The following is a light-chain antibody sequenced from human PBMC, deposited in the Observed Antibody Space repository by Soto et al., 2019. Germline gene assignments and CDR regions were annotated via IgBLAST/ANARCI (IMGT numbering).Light chain of an antibody. V-gene: IGLV2-23*02. CDR3: CSYTGSSTPYV. J-gene: IGLJ1*01. CDR1: SSDVGSYNL. CDR2: EVS. Sequence: SSLTQPASVSGSPGESITISCTGTSSDVGSYNLVSWYQQHPGKAPKLMISEVSKRPSGVSDRFSGSKSGNTASLTISGLQAEDEADYYCCSYTGSSTPYVFGTGTKVTVL.